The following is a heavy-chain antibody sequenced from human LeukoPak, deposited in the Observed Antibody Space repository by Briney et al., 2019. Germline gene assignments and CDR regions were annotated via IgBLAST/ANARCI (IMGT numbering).Heavy chain of an antibody. V-gene: IGHV4-59*12. J-gene: IGHJ5*02. CDR2: IYYSGST. CDR3: ARDRAAAGMNWFDP. Sequence: KPSETLSLTCTVSGGSISSYYWSWIRQPPGKGLEWIGYIYYSGSTNYNPSLKSRVTISVDTSKNQFSLKLSSVTAADTAVYYCARDRAAAGMNWFDPWGQGTLVTVSS. D-gene: IGHD6-13*01. CDR1: GGSISSYY.